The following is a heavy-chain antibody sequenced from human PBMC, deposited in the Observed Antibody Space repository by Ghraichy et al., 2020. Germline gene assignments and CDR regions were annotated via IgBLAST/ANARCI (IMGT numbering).Heavy chain of an antibody. Sequence: GGSLRLSCAASGFSLLSYAMSWVRQAPGKGLEWVSGLNDGTTYYTDSVKGRFTISRDNSKNTVYLQMNSLRAEDTAVYYCARIRGASNYNALDVWGQGTTVTVSS. J-gene: IGHJ6*02. CDR1: GFSLLSYA. D-gene: IGHD2-8*01. CDR3: ARIRGASNYNALDV. V-gene: IGHV3-23*01. CDR2: LNDGTT.